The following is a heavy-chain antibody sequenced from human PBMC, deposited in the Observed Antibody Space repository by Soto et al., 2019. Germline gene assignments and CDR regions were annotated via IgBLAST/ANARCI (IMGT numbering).Heavy chain of an antibody. CDR1: GFTLSSYS. J-gene: IGHJ4*02. CDR3: ARVRGYSYGHFDY. D-gene: IGHD5-18*01. Sequence: GSLRLSCAASGFTLSSYSMNWVRQAPGKGLEWVSYISSGSTTIYYAGSVKGRFTISRDNVENSLSLQMNSLRDEDTAVYYCARVRGYSYGHFDYWGQGTLVTVSS. CDR2: ISSGSTTI. V-gene: IGHV3-48*02.